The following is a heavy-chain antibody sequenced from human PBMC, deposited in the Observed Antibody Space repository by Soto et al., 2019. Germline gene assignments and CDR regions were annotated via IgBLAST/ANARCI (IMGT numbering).Heavy chain of an antibody. V-gene: IGHV1-3*01. J-gene: IGHJ6*02. CDR1: GYIFTGYH. Sequence: GASVKVSCKASGYIFTGYHIHWVRQAPGQSLEWMGWLNGGTGQTRYSQRFQDRVTITRDTSASTAYMEVSSLRPEDTAVYYCARGKGMEENYYYYGMDIWGQGTTVTVSS. CDR2: LNGGTGQT. CDR3: ARGKGMEENYYYYGMDI. D-gene: IGHD1-1*01.